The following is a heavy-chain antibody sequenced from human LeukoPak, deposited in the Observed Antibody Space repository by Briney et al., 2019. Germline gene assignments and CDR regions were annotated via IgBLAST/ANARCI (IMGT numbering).Heavy chain of an antibody. CDR3: ARAYCSASGCHTTLGNY. D-gene: IGHD2-15*01. J-gene: IGHJ4*02. V-gene: IGHV3-30-3*01. CDR1: GFTFSSYA. CDR2: ISYDGSNK. Sequence: PGGSLRLSCAASGFTFSSYAMSWVRQAPGKGLEWVAVISYDGSNKYYADSVKGRFTISRDNSKNTLYLQMTSLKTEDTALYYCARAYCSASGCHTTLGNYWGQGTLVTVSS.